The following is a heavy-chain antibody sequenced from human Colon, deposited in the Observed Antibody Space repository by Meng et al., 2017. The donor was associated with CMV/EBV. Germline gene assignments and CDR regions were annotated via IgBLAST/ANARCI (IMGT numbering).Heavy chain of an antibody. D-gene: IGHD3-10*01. V-gene: IGHV3-7*01. Sequence: SCAASGLTFSSYWMGWVRQAPGKGLEWVANINEDGSDKYYVDSVKGRFTISRDNAKNALYLQMNSLRAEDTAVYYCARDPHFGALDYWGQGTLVTVSS. CDR1: GLTFSSYW. CDR2: INEDGSDK. CDR3: ARDPHFGALDY. J-gene: IGHJ4*02.